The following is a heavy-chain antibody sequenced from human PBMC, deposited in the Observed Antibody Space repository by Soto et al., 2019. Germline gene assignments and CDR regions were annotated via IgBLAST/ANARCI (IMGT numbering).Heavy chain of an antibody. J-gene: IGHJ5*02. Sequence: PSETLSLTCTVSGGSISSYYWSWIRQPPGKGLEWIGYIYYSGSTNYNPSLKSRVTISVDTSKNQFSLKLSSVTAADTAVYYCAKYSSSSFGIYNWFDPWGQGTLVTVS. CDR2: IYYSGST. CDR1: GGSISSYY. D-gene: IGHD6-6*01. V-gene: IGHV4-59*01. CDR3: AKYSSSSFGIYNWFDP.